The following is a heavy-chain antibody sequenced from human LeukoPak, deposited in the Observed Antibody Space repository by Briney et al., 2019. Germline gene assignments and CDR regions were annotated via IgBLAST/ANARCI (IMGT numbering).Heavy chain of an antibody. CDR2: ISAYNGNT. CDR1: GYTFTSYG. D-gene: IGHD5-18*01. J-gene: IGHJ4*02. CDR3: ARAKDSYGYSGFDY. Sequence: EASVKVSCKASGYTFTSYGISWVRQAPGQGLEWMGWISAYNGNTNYAQKLQGRVTMTTDTSTSTAYMELRSLTSDDTAVYYCARAKDSYGYSGFDYWGQGTLVTVSS. V-gene: IGHV1-18*01.